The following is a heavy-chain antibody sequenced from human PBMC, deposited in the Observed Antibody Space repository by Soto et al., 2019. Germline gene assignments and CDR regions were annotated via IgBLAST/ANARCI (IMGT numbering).Heavy chain of an antibody. V-gene: IGHV1-2*02. Sequence: RASVKVSCKASGYTFTDHYIHWVRQAPGQGLECMGWINPNSGATSYAQKFQDRVTMTRDTSISTAYMELSRLRSDDTAVYYCARDGAMHDDFWSGWFDLWGQGTLVTVSS. D-gene: IGHD3-3*01. CDR3: ARDGAMHDDFWSGWFDL. CDR2: INPNSGAT. J-gene: IGHJ5*02. CDR1: GYTFTDHY.